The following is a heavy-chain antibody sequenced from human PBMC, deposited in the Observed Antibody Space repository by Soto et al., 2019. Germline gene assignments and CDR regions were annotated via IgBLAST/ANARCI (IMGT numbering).Heavy chain of an antibody. CDR3: ARDKITGLFDY. CDR2: IYYSGSN. Sequence: LETLPLTCTVSGCTIRTVGFHWRWNRQPPGKGLEWIGSIYYSGSNTYNPSLKSRVTISVDTSKNQFSLKLTSVTAAVTAVYYCARDKITGLFDYWGQGTLVTVSS. CDR1: GCTIRTVGFH. D-gene: IGHD2-8*02. J-gene: IGHJ4*02. V-gene: IGHV4-61*08.